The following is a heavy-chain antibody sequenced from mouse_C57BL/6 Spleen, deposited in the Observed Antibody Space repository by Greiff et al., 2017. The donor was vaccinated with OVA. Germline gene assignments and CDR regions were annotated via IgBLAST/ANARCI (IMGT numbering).Heavy chain of an antibody. D-gene: IGHD2-5*01. Sequence: EVKLVESGGGLVQPGGSMKLSCAASGFTFSDAWMDWVRQSPEKGLEWVAEIRNKANNHATYYAESVKGRFTIARDDSKSSVYLQMNSLRAEDTGIYDCTRPVYSNYGFAYWGQGTLVTVSA. CDR1: GFTFSDAW. CDR2: IRNKANNHAT. J-gene: IGHJ3*01. CDR3: TRPVYSNYGFAY. V-gene: IGHV6-6*01.